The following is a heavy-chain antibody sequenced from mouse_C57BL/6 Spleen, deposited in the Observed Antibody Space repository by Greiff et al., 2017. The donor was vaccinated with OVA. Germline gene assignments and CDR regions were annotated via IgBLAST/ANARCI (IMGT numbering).Heavy chain of an antibody. Sequence: QVQLQQPGAELVRPGSSVKLSCKASGYTFTSYWMHWVKQRPIQGLEWIGNIDPSDSETHYNQKFKDKATLTVDKSSSTAYMQLSSLTSEDPAVYYCARQGTTVALDYWGQGTTLTVSS. D-gene: IGHD1-1*01. CDR3: ARQGTTVALDY. CDR1: GYTFTSYW. J-gene: IGHJ2*01. V-gene: IGHV1-52*01. CDR2: IDPSDSET.